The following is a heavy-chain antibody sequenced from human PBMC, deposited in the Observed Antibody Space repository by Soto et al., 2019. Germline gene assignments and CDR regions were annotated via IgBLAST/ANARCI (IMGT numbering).Heavy chain of an antibody. V-gene: IGHV3-23*01. D-gene: IGHD3-10*01. J-gene: IGHJ6*02. Sequence: GRSLRVSCACSGFTFSSYAMIWGRHAPGKGLELVSAISGSGCSTYYADSVKGRFTISRYNAKNSLYLQMNSLRVEDTAVYYCARDRGGYGPPDVWGQGTTVTVSS. CDR2: ISGSGCST. CDR1: GFTFSSYA. CDR3: ARDRGGYGPPDV.